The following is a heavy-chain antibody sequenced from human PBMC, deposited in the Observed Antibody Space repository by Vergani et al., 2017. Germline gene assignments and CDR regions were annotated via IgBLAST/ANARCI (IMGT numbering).Heavy chain of an antibody. CDR2: IWDDGSKK. J-gene: IGHJ4*02. V-gene: IGHV3-33*06. Sequence: QVQLVESGGGVVQPGRSLRLSCAASGCTFRTHGMHWVRQAPGKGLEWVAVIWDDGSKKNYADSVKGRFTISKDNSKNTLYLQMNSLRAEDTAVYYCAKDRDRFFDYWGQGTLVTVSS. D-gene: IGHD3-3*01. CDR1: GCTFRTHG. CDR3: AKDRDRFFDY.